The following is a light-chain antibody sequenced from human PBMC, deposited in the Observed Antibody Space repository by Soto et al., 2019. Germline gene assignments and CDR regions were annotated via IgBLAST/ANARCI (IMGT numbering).Light chain of an antibody. CDR3: QQYGISPLT. CDR1: QSFGSRQ. CDR2: GAS. Sequence: DIVLTQSPGTLSLSPGERATLSCRASQSFGSRQLAWYQQKVVPDPRLLIYGASSRATGIPDRFSGSGSGTDFTLTVSRLEPEDFAVYYCQQYGISPLTFDQGTRVEIE. V-gene: IGKV3-20*01. J-gene: IGKJ1*01.